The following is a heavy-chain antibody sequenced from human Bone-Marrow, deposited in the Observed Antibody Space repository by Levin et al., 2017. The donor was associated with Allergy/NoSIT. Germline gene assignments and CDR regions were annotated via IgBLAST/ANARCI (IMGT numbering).Heavy chain of an antibody. J-gene: IGHJ4*02. CDR3: ARTSVAGHYFDY. Sequence: SETLSLTCTVAGGSISSGRYYWGWIRQHPGKGLEWIGNIYYSGSTYFNPSLKSRVTISLDTSKNQFSLELTSVTGADTAVYFCARTSVAGHYFDYWGQGTPVTVSS. CDR2: IYYSGST. CDR1: GGSISSGRYY. V-gene: IGHV4-31*03. D-gene: IGHD2-15*01.